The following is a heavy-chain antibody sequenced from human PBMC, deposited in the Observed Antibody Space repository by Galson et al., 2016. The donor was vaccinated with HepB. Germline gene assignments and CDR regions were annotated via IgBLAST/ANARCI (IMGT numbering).Heavy chain of an antibody. CDR1: GGSLSGHY. Sequence: ETLSLTCAVSGGSLSGHYWTWIRQPPGRGLEWIGEIHRSGNTNYSPSLRSRVSISEDRSQNQVSLRLNSVTAADTAIYYCAASLWFGLHPEYWGQGALVTVSS. D-gene: IGHD3-10*01. CDR2: IHRSGNT. CDR3: AASLWFGLHPEY. V-gene: IGHV4-34*01. J-gene: IGHJ4*02.